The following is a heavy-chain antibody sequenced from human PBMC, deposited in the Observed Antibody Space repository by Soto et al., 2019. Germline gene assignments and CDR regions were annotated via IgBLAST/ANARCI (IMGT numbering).Heavy chain of an antibody. CDR1: GFTFDDYA. CDR2: ISWNSGSI. V-gene: IGHV3-9*01. CDR3: AKDSSVRGRHYYYMDV. Sequence: GGSLRLSCAASGFTFDDYAMHWVRQAPGKGLEWVSGISWNSGSIGYADSVKGRFTISRDNAKNSLYLQMNSLRAEDTALYYCAKDSSVRGRHYYYMDVWGKGTTVTVSS. D-gene: IGHD3-10*01. J-gene: IGHJ6*03.